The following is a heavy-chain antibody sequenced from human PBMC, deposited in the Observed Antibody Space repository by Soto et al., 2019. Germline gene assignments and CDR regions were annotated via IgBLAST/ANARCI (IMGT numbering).Heavy chain of an antibody. J-gene: IGHJ3*02. CDR3: ARFYVDYVWGQGAAGAFAI. V-gene: IGHV1-8*01. D-gene: IGHD3-16*01. CDR1: GYTFTSYD. CDR2: MNPNSGNT. Sequence: ASVKVSCKASGYTFTSYDINWVRQATGQGLEWMGWMNPNSGNTGYAQKFQGRVTMTRNTSISTAYMELSSPRSEDTAVYYCARFYVDYVWGQGAAGAFAIWGQGTMVTVS.